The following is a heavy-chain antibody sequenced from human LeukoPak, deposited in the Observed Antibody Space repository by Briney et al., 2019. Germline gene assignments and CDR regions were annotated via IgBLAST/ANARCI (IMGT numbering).Heavy chain of an antibody. J-gene: IGHJ4*02. Sequence: KPGGSLRLSCAASGFTFSTYSMSWVRQAPGKGLEWVSSITTSSSIYSADSVKGRFTTSRDNAKNSLYLQMNSLRAEDTAVYYCARYKTGGSLFDYWGQGTLVTVSS. CDR2: ITTSSSI. D-gene: IGHD1-26*01. CDR3: ARYKTGGSLFDY. V-gene: IGHV3-21*01. CDR1: GFTFSTYS.